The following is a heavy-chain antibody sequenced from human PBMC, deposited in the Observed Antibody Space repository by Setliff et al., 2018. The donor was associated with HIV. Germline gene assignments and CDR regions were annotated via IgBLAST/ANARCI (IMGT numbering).Heavy chain of an antibody. Sequence: SETLSLTCTVSGDSVSSASYYWSWIRQPPGKGLEWIGYIYYSGTTKYNPSLKSRVTISVDTSKNQFSLKLSSVTAADTAVYYCARDFMMRAFDIWGQGTMVTVSS. CDR2: IYYSGTT. J-gene: IGHJ3*02. CDR1: GDSVSSASYY. CDR3: ARDFMMRAFDI. V-gene: IGHV4-61*01. D-gene: IGHD3-16*01.